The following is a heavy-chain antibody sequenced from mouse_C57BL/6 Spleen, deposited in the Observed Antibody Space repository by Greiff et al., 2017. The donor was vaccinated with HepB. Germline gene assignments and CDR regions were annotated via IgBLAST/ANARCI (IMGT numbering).Heavy chain of an antibody. D-gene: IGHD1-1*01. CDR2: IRLKSDNYAT. CDR1: GFTFSNYW. J-gene: IGHJ1*03. CDR3: TGVVHWYFDV. Sequence: EVKVEESGGGLVQPGGSMKLSCVASGFTFSNYWMNWVRQSPEKGLEWVAQIRLKSDNYATHYAESVKGRFTISRDDSKSSVYLQMNNLRAEDTGIYYCTGVVHWYFDVWGTGTTVTVSS. V-gene: IGHV6-3*01.